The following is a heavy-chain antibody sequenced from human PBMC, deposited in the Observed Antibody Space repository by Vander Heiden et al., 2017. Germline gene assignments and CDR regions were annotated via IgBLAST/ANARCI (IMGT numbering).Heavy chain of an antibody. D-gene: IGHD3-22*01. CDR2: IIPIFGTA. Sequence: QVQLVQSGAEVKKPGSSVKVSCKASGGTSSSYAISWVRQPPGQELEWMGGIIPIFGTANYAQKFQSRVTITADESTSTAYMELSSLRSEDTAVYYCARDQAYYYDSSGYYWGPGFLEYWGQGTLVTVSS. CDR1: GGTSSSYA. V-gene: IGHV1-69*01. J-gene: IGHJ4*02. CDR3: ARDQAYYYDSSGYYWGPGFLEY.